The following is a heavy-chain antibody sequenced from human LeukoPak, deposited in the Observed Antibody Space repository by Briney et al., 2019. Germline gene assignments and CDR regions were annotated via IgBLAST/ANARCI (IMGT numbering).Heavy chain of an antibody. J-gene: IGHJ4*02. CDR3: ARDRDRRYFDY. Sequence: QPGRSLRLSCAASGFTFSSYAMDWVRQAPGKGLEWEAVISYDGSNKYYADSVKGRFTISRDNSKNTLYLQMNSLRAEDTAVYYCARDRDRRYFDYRGQGTLVTVSS. V-gene: IGHV3-30*04. CDR2: ISYDGSNK. D-gene: IGHD1-14*01. CDR1: GFTFSSYA.